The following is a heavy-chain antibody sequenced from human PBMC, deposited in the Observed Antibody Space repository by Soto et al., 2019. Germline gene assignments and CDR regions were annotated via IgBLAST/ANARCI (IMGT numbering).Heavy chain of an antibody. CDR3: ARESEDLTSNFDY. J-gene: IGHJ4*02. Sequence: VGSLILSCAASGFTFTSYSMNWVLQAPGKGLEWVSSISSTTNYIYYGDSMKGRFTISRDNAKNSLYLEMNSLRAEDTAVYYCARESEDLTSNFDYWGQGTMVTVSS. CDR1: GFTFTSYS. V-gene: IGHV3-21*06. CDR2: ISSTTNYI.